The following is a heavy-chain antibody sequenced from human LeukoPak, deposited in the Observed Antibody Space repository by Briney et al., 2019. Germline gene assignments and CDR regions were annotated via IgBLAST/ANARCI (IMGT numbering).Heavy chain of an antibody. V-gene: IGHV6-1*01. CDR1: GDSVSSNSAA. CDR2: TYYRSKWYN. Sequence: SQTLSLTCAISGDSVSSNSAAWNWIRQSPSRGLEWLGRTYYRSKWYNDYAVPVKSRITINPDTSKNQFSLQLNSVTPEDTAVYYCARERGGWGSGSYYQLGFDPWGQGTLVTVSS. D-gene: IGHD3-10*01. CDR3: ARERGGWGSGSYYQLGFDP. J-gene: IGHJ5*02.